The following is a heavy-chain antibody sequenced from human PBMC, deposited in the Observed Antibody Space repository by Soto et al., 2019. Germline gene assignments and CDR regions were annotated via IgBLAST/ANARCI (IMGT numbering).Heavy chain of an antibody. V-gene: IGHV3-49*03. J-gene: IGHJ3*02. CDR3: TRDGGTYYDFWSGSLDDAFDI. CDR2: IRSKAYGGTT. Sequence: GGSLRLSCTASGFTFGDYAMSWFRQAPGKGLEWVGFIRSKAYGGTTEYAASVKGRFTISRDDSKRIAYLQMNSLKTEDTAVYYCTRDGGTYYDFWSGSLDDAFDIWGQGTMVTVSS. CDR1: GFTFGDYA. D-gene: IGHD3-3*01.